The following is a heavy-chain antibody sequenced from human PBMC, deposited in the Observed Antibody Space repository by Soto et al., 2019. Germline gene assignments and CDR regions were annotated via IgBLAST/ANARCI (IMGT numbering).Heavy chain of an antibody. D-gene: IGHD1-1*01. J-gene: IGHJ4*02. Sequence: QVHLVQSGAEVKKPGASVKVSCKGSGYGFTTYGITWVRQAPGQGLEWMAWISPHNGNTNYAQKLQGRVTVTRDTSTSTAYMELRSLRSDDPAVYHCARGRYGDYWGQGALVTVSS. CDR1: GYGFTTYG. CDR3: ARGRYGDY. V-gene: IGHV1-18*01. CDR2: ISPHNGNT.